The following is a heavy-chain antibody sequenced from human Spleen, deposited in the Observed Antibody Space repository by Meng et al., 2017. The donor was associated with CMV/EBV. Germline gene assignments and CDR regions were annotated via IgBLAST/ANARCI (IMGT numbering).Heavy chain of an antibody. D-gene: IGHD3-3*01. CDR2: IYSDGRT. J-gene: IGHJ4*02. CDR1: GFTVSSTY. CDR3: ARDPFGAAAEPSPSDY. Sequence: GESLKIFCAASGFTVSSTYMSWVRQAPGKGLEWLSIIYSDGRTNYADSVKGRFTISRDNSKNTLSLQMNSLRAEDTAVYFCARDPFGAAAEPSPSDYWGQGTLVTVSS. V-gene: IGHV3-66*02.